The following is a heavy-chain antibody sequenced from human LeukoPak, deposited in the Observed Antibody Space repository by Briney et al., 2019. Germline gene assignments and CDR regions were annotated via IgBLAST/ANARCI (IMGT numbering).Heavy chain of an antibody. V-gene: IGHV3-66*01. Sequence: PGGSLRLSCAASGFTVNNYYMSWVRQAPGKGLEWVSVIYSGGSKYYADSVKARFTISRDDSKNTLYLQMNSLRAEDSAVYYCARAQSLYNDYWGQGTLVTVSS. CDR1: GFTVNNYY. D-gene: IGHD3-16*01. J-gene: IGHJ4*02. CDR2: IYSGGSK. CDR3: ARAQSLYNDY.